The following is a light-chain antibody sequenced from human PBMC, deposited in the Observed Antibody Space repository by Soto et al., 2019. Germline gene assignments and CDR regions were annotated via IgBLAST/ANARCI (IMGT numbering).Light chain of an antibody. CDR3: QQYGSSPPT. J-gene: IGKJ1*01. CDR1: QSVSSNY. Sequence: EIVWTQSPGTLSLSPGERATLSCRASQSVSSNYLAWYQRKPGQAPRLLIYGASSRAIDIPNRFSGSGSGTDFTLTFTRLEPEDFAVYYCQQYGSSPPTFGQGTKVEI. CDR2: GAS. V-gene: IGKV3-20*01.